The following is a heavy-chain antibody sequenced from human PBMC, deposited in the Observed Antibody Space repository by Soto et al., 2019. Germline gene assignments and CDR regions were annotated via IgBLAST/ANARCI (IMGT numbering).Heavy chain of an antibody. Sequence: GSLRLSCAASGFTFSNAWMNWVRQAPGKGLEWVGRIKSKTDGGTTDYAAPVKGRFTISRDDSKNTLYLQMNSLKTEDTAVYYCARVASGSYYYYGMDVWGQGTTVTVSS. CDR1: GFTFSNAW. V-gene: IGHV3-15*07. CDR2: IKSKTDGGTT. J-gene: IGHJ6*02. CDR3: ARVASGSYYYYGMDV. D-gene: IGHD1-26*01.